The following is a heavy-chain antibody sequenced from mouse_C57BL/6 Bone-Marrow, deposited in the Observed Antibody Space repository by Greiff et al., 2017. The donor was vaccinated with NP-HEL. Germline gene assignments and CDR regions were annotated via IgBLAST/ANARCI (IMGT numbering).Heavy chain of an antibody. Sequence: EVQLQQSGPELVKPGASVKISCKASGYTFTDYYMNWVKQSHGKSLEWIGDINPKNGGTSYNQKFKGKATLTVDKSSSTAYMELRSLTSEDSAVYYCARKGDFYAFAYWGQGTLVTVSA. V-gene: IGHV1-26*01. D-gene: IGHD1-1*01. J-gene: IGHJ3*01. CDR3: ARKGDFYAFAY. CDR1: GYTFTDYY. CDR2: INPKNGGT.